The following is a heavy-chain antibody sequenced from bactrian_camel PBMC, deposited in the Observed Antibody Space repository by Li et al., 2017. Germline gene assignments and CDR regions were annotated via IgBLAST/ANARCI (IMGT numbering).Heavy chain of an antibody. CDR3: ATDCTADYFTDTRDFNY. J-gene: IGHJ6*01. Sequence: VQLVESGGGLVQPGGSLRLSCAASGFTFSNYRMSWVRQAPGKGLEWVSRINSGGGSTYYADSVKGRFTISQDSAKGTLYLQMNSLKPEDTAMYYCATDCTADYFTDTRDFNYWGQGTQVTVS. CDR2: INSGGGST. V-gene: IGHV3S40*01. CDR1: GFTFSNYR. D-gene: IGHD3*01.